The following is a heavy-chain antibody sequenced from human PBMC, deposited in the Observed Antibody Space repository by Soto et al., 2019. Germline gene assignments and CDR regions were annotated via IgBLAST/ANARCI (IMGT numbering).Heavy chain of an antibody. D-gene: IGHD4-17*01. CDR2: IFWDDDK. J-gene: IGHJ4*02. V-gene: IGHV2-5*02. CDR1: GFSLSTSGVG. CDR3: AHRPYYGDYGGTFDY. Sequence: QITLKESGPALVKPTQTLTLTCTFSGFSLSTSGVGLGWIRQPPGKALEWLAVIFWDDDKRYSPSLKSRLNITKDTSRNQVVLTMTNMDPVDTATYSCAHRPYYGDYGGTFDYWGQGTLVTVSS.